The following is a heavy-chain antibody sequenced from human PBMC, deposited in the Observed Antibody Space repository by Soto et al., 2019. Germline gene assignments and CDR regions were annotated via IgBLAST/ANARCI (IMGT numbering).Heavy chain of an antibody. CDR2: ISSSSSYI. CDR3: AREARRDGYNFREGY. CDR1: GFTFSSYS. D-gene: IGHD5-12*01. Sequence: PGGSLRLSCAASGFTFSSYSMNWVRQAPGKGLEWVSSISSSSSYIYYADSVKGRFTISRDNAKNSLYLQMNSLRAEDTAVYYCAREARRDGYNFREGYWGQGTLVTVSS. V-gene: IGHV3-21*01. J-gene: IGHJ4*02.